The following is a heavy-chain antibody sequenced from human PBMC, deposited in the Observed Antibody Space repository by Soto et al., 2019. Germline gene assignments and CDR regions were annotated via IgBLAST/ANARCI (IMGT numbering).Heavy chain of an antibody. J-gene: IGHJ3*02. Sequence: GGSLRLSCAASGFTFDDYTMHWVRQAPGKGLEWVSLISWDGGSTYYTDSVKGRFTISRDNSKNSLYLQMNSLRTEDTALYYCARARILGLLLEGGAFDIWGQGTMVTVSS. CDR2: ISWDGGST. V-gene: IGHV3-43*01. D-gene: IGHD2-8*02. CDR3: ARARILGLLLEGGAFDI. CDR1: GFTFDDYT.